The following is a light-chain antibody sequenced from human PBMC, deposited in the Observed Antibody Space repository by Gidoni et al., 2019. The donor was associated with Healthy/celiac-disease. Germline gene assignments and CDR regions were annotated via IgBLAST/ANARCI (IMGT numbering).Light chain of an antibody. CDR3: QQYHSFPWT. V-gene: IGKV1-16*02. CDR1: HDVGFY. J-gene: IGKJ1*01. Sequence: DIQMTQHPSSLSASVGGRVTITCRASHDVGFYLAWFHLKPVKAPESLIYSASRLQSGVASKFSGSGSGTEFSLTISNLQPEDFATYYCQQYHSFPWTFGKGTKVEIK. CDR2: SAS.